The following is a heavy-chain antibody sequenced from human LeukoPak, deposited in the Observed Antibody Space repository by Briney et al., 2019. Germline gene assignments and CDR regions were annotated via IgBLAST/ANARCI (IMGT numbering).Heavy chain of an antibody. CDR2: ISYDGSNK. J-gene: IGHJ6*02. D-gene: IGHD1-20*01. CDR1: GFTFSSYG. V-gene: IGHV3-30*18. CDR3: AKDIGYNWNAQGYGTDV. Sequence: GGSLRLSCAASGFTFSSYGMHWVRQAPGKGLEWVAVISYDGSNKYYADSVKGRFTISRDNSKNTLYLQMNSLRAEDTAVYYCAKDIGYNWNAQGYGTDVWGQGTTVTASS.